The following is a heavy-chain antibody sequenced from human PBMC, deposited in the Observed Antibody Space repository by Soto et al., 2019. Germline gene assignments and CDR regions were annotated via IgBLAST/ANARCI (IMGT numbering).Heavy chain of an antibody. V-gene: IGHV3-33*01. CDR2: IWSDGSNK. CDR1: GFTFTNYA. CDR3: VREKFGDDFDF. D-gene: IGHD2-21*02. Sequence: QVQLVESGGGVVQPGRSLRLSCAASGFTFTNYAMHWVRQAPGKEPEWVAIIWSDGSNKYYADSVKGRFTISRDNSKNTLYLQMNGLRAADTAVYYCVREKFGDDFDFWGQGTLVTVYS. J-gene: IGHJ4*02.